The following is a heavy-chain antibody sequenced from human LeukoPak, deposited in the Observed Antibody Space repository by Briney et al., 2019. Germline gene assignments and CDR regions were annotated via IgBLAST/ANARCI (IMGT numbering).Heavy chain of an antibody. D-gene: IGHD5-24*01. V-gene: IGHV3-30*03. CDR3: ARETPRRGETRDGYR. CDR2: ISYDGSNK. CDR1: EFIFSSYG. Sequence: GRSLRLSCTASEFIFSSYGMHWVRQAAGKGLEWVAVISYDGSNKYYVDSVKGRFTISRDNAKNTLYLQMNSLRVEDTAVYYCARETPRRGETRDGYRWGQGTVVTVSS. J-gene: IGHJ4*02.